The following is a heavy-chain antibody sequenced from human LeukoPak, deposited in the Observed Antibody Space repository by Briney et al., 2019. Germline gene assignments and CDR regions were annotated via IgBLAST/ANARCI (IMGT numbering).Heavy chain of an antibody. Sequence: GGSLRLSCAASGFTFSDYYMSWIRQAPGEGLEWVSYISSSGSTIYYADSVKGRLTISRDNAKNSLYLQMNSLRAEDTAVYYCARVGSIAEAGTVDYWGQGTLVTVSS. CDR2: ISSSGSTI. CDR3: ARVGSIAEAGTVDY. D-gene: IGHD6-13*01. J-gene: IGHJ4*02. V-gene: IGHV3-11*04. CDR1: GFTFSDYY.